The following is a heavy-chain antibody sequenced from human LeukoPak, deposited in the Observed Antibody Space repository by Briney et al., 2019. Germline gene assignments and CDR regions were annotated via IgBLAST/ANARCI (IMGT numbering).Heavy chain of an antibody. CDR3: AKDTGSPADAITMEDNAFDI. D-gene: IGHD3-3*01. Sequence: GGSLRLSCAASGFTFDDHGMHWVRQAPGKGPEWVSGISWSSGIIGYADSVKGRFTISRDNAKNSLDLQMESLRAEDTAVYYCAKDTGSPADAITMEDNAFDIWGQGTMVTVSS. CDR2: ISWSSGII. J-gene: IGHJ3*02. V-gene: IGHV3-9*01. CDR1: GFTFDDHG.